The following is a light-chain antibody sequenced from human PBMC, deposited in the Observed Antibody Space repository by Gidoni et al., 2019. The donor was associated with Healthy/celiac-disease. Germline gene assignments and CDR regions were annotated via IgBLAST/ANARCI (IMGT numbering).Light chain of an antibody. CDR2: DDS. Sequence: SYALTQPPSVSVAPGKTARITCGGNNIGSKSVHWYKQTPGQAPVLVVYDDSGRPSGIPERVSGSNSGNTATLTISRVEAGDGADYYCQVWDSSSDHVVFGGGTKLTVL. CDR3: QVWDSSSDHVV. CDR1: NIGSKS. V-gene: IGLV3-21*03. J-gene: IGLJ2*01.